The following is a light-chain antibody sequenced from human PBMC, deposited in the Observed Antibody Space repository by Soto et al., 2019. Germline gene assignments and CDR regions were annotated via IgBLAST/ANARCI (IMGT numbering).Light chain of an antibody. J-gene: IGLJ2*01. CDR2: VNSDGSH. V-gene: IGLV4-69*01. CDR3: QTWGTGIVV. CDR1: SGHSSYA. Sequence: QAVVTQSPSASASLGASVKLTCTLSSGHSSYAIAWHQQQPGKGPRYLMKVNSDGSHTKGDGIPDRFSGSSSGAERYLTISSLQSEDEADYYCQTWGTGIVVFGGGTKLTVL.